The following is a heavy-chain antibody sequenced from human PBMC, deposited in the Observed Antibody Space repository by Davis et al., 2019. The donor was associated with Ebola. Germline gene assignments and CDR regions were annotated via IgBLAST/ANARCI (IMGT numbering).Heavy chain of an antibody. Sequence: PGGSLRLSCAASGFTFSDHYMDWVRQAPGKGLEWVGRSRNEVNSYATEYAASVKGRFIISRDDSKNALYLQMNSLKTEDTAVYYCVREAAGYDSSVLWFDFWGQGILVTVSS. J-gene: IGHJ4*02. CDR1: GFTFSDHY. V-gene: IGHV3-72*01. D-gene: IGHD3-22*01. CDR2: SRNEVNSYAT. CDR3: VREAAGYDSSVLWFDF.